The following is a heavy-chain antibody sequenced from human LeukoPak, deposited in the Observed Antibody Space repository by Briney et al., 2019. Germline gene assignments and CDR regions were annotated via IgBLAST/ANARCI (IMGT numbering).Heavy chain of an antibody. CDR2: IYSGGST. CDR3: ARGGAITIFAEIHHFDY. D-gene: IGHD3-3*01. Sequence: PGGSLRLSCAASGFTVSSNYMSWVRQAPGKGPEWVSVIYSGGSTYYADSVKGRFTISRDNSKNTLYLQMNSLRAEDTALDYCARGGAITIFAEIHHFDYWGQGTLVTVSS. CDR1: GFTVSSNY. V-gene: IGHV3-53*01. J-gene: IGHJ4*02.